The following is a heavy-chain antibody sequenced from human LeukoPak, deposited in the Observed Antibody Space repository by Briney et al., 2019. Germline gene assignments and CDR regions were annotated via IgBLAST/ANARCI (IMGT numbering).Heavy chain of an antibody. J-gene: IGHJ4*02. CDR1: GFTFSSYG. CDR3: ARALLGVVPAAP. D-gene: IGHD2-2*01. V-gene: IGHV3-30*03. CDR2: ISYDGSNK. Sequence: PGGSLRLSCAASGFTFSSYGMHWVRQAPGKGLEWVAVISYDGSNKYYADSVKGRFTISRDNSKNTLYLQMNSLRAEDTAVYYCARALLGVVPAAPWGQGTLVTVSS.